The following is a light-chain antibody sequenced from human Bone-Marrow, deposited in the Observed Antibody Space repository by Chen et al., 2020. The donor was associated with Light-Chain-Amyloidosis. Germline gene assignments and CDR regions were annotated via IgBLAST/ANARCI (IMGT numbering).Light chain of an antibody. V-gene: IGLV1-51*01. J-gene: IGLJ2*01. CDR2: DNN. Sequence: QSVLTPPPSVSASPGQKVTISCSGSSSNIGNNYVAWYQQLPGTAPKLLIYDNNKRPSGIPDRFSGSKSGTSATLGITGLQTGDEADYDCGTWDSSLSAVVFGGGTKLTVL. CDR1: SSNIGNNY. CDR3: GTWDSSLSAVV.